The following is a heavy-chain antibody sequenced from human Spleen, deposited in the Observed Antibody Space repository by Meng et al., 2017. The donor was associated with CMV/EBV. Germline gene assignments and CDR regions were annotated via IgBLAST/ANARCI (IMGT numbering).Heavy chain of an antibody. D-gene: IGHD3-22*01. Sequence: SFPCTRYYWRWIRQPPGKGLEWIGSIYYGGSTYYNPSLKSRVTISLDTSKNQFSLKLGSVTAADTAVYYCARRPVYYDNSGYAFDYWGQGTPVTVSS. CDR3: ARRPVYYDNSGYAFDY. CDR1: SFPCTRYY. J-gene: IGHJ4*02. V-gene: IGHV4-39*01. CDR2: IYYGGST.